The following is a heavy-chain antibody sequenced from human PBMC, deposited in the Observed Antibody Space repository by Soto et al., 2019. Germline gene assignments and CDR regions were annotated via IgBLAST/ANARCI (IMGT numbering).Heavy chain of an antibody. CDR1: GFTFSSYG. J-gene: IGHJ6*02. Sequence: QVQLVESGGGVVQPGRSLRLSCAASGFTFSSYGMHWVRQAPGKGLEWVAVISYDGSNKYYADSVKGRFTISRDNSKNTLYLQMNSLRAEDTDVYYCAKELRFLEWLSDYYYGMDVWGQGTTVTVSS. D-gene: IGHD3-3*01. CDR3: AKELRFLEWLSDYYYGMDV. CDR2: ISYDGSNK. V-gene: IGHV3-30*18.